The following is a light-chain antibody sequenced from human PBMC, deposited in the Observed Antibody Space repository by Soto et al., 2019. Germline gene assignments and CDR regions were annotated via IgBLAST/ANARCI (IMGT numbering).Light chain of an antibody. CDR1: TSTFGTKS. J-gene: IGLJ2*01. V-gene: IGLV1-44*01. CDR3: ASWDDILHGPL. CDR2: NTD. Sequence: QSVLTQPPSASGTPGQRVTISCSGATSTFGTKSVNWYQHLPGAAPRLLIYNTDQRPSGVPARFSGSKSGTSASLAISGLQSADEGDYFCASWDDILHGPLFGGGTKLTVL.